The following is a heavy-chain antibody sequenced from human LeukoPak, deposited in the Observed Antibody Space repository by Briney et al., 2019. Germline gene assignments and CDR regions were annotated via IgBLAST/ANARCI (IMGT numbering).Heavy chain of an antibody. Sequence: PGGSLRLSCATSGFTFSSYAMSWVRQAPGKGLEWVSTISGSGGSTYYADSVKGRFTISRDNSKNTLYLQMNSLRAEDTAVYYCAILGAVVVPAAPLRGVWFDPWGQGTLVTVSS. CDR1: GFTFSSYA. V-gene: IGHV3-23*01. J-gene: IGHJ5*02. CDR3: AILGAVVVPAAPLRGVWFDP. D-gene: IGHD2-2*01. CDR2: ISGSGGST.